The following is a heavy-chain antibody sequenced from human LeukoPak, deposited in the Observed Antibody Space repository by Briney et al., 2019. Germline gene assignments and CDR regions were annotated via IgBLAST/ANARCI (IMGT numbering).Heavy chain of an antibody. CDR1: GYTFTTYG. D-gene: IGHD3-22*01. V-gene: IGHV1-18*01. Sequence: ASVKVSCKASGYTFTTYGISWVRQAPGQGLEWMGWISAYNGNTNYAQKLQGRVTITTDTSTSTAYMELRSLRSEDTAVYYCARGPITMIVVVMLEAFDIWGQGTMVTVSS. CDR3: ARGPITMIVVVMLEAFDI. J-gene: IGHJ3*02. CDR2: ISAYNGNT.